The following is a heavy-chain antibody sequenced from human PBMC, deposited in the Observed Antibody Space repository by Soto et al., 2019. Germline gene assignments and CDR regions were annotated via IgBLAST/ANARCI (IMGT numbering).Heavy chain of an antibody. V-gene: IGHV1-69*02. CDR3: ARFRGSYGMDV. CDR1: GGTFSSYT. D-gene: IGHD3-10*01. Sequence: QVQLVQSGAEVKKPGSSVKVSCKASGGTFSSYTITWVRQAPGQGLEWMGRIIPILGIPNYAQKFQGRVTITADKSTSTAYRELSSLRSEDTAVYYCARFRGSYGMDVWGQGTTFTVSS. J-gene: IGHJ6*02. CDR2: IIPILGIP.